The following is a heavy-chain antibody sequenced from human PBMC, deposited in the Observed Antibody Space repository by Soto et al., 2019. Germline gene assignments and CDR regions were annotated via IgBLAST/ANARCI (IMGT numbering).Heavy chain of an antibody. Sequence: EVQLVESGGGLVQPGGSLRLSCAASGFTFSSYWMHWVRQAPGKGLVWVSRINSDGSSTSYADSVKGRFTISRDNAKNTLYLQMNSLRAEDTSVYYCVRTSLVVAAATREDYWGQGPLLTVSS. CDR3: VRTSLVVAAATREDY. CDR1: GFTFSSYW. J-gene: IGHJ4*02. V-gene: IGHV3-74*01. CDR2: INSDGSST. D-gene: IGHD2-15*01.